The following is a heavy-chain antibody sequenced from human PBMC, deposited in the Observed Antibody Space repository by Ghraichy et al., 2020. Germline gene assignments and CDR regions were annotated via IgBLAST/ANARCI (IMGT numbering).Heavy chain of an antibody. Sequence: GGSLRLSCAASGFTFSSYGMHWVRQAPGKGLEWVAVIWYDGSNKYYADSVKGRFTISRDNSKNTLYLQMNSLRAEDTAVYYCARDQDSSSWYVGYYYYGMDVWGQGTTVTVSS. CDR3: ARDQDSSSWYVGYYYYGMDV. J-gene: IGHJ6*02. CDR2: IWYDGSNK. D-gene: IGHD6-13*01. V-gene: IGHV3-33*01. CDR1: GFTFSSYG.